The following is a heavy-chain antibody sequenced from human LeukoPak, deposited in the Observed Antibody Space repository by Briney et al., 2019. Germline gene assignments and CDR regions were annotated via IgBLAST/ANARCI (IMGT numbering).Heavy chain of an antibody. CDR2: IYHSGST. V-gene: IGHV4-4*02. D-gene: IGHD2-21*02. J-gene: IGHJ2*01. Sequence: PSGTLSLTCAVSGGSISSTDWWSWVRQPPGKGLEWIGEIYHSGSTNYNPSLESRVTISVDKSKDQFSLKLSSVTAADTAVYYCARKVVTTWYFDLWGRGTLVTVSS. CDR3: ARKVVTTWYFDL. CDR1: GGSISSTDW.